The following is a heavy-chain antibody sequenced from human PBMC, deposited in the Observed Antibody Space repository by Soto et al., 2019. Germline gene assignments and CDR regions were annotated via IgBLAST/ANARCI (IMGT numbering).Heavy chain of an antibody. V-gene: IGHV1-24*01. CDR2: FDPEDGET. J-gene: IGHJ5*02. D-gene: IGHD3-22*01. CDR3: ASYYYDSSGPGGHNWFDP. Sequence: VKVAWNGTGYTLTRVSMPWVRQAPGKGLEWMGGFDPEDGETIYAQKFQGRVTMTEDTSTDTAYMELSSLRSEDTAVYYCASYYYDSSGPGGHNWFDPWGQGTLVTVSS. CDR1: GYTLTRVS.